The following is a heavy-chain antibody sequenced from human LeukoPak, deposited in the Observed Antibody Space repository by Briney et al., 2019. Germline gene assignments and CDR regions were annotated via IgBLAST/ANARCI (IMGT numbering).Heavy chain of an antibody. CDR2: INHSGST. Sequence: SETLSLTCAVYGGSFSGYYWSWIRQPPGKGLEWIGEINHSGSTNYNPSLKSRVTISVDTSKNQFSLKLSAVTAADTAVYYCARIGLGLNLIAAPGTALQDVWGKGTTVTVSS. J-gene: IGHJ6*04. CDR1: GGSFSGYY. V-gene: IGHV4-34*01. D-gene: IGHD6-13*01. CDR3: ARIGLGLNLIAAPGTALQDV.